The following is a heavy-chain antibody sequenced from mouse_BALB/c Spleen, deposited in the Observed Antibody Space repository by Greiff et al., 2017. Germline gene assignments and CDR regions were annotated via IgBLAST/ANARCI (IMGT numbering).Heavy chain of an antibody. CDR1: GFTFSDYY. CDR3: ARGKGGAMDD. CDR2: ISDGGSYT. V-gene: IGHV5-4*02. J-gene: IGHJ4*01. Sequence: EVQRVESGGGLVKPGGSLKLSCAASGFTFSDYYMYWVRQTPEKRLEWVATISDGGSYTYYPDSVKGRFTISRDNAKNNLYLQMSSLKSEDTAMYYCARGKGGAMDDGGQGTSVTVSA.